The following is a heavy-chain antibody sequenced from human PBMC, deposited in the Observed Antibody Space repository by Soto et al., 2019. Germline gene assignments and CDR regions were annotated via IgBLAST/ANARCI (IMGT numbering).Heavy chain of an antibody. CDR2: VSGSGGST. CDR1: GFTFGSYA. Sequence: PGGSLRLSCAASGFTFGSYAMNWVRQAPGKGLEWVSAVSGSGGSTYYADSVKGRFTISRDNSKNTLYLQMNSLRAEDTAVYYYANPEISFSGGNAPDYGGQGPLVTVSS. J-gene: IGHJ4*02. D-gene: IGHD3-10*01. CDR3: ANPEISFSGGNAPDY. V-gene: IGHV3-23*01.